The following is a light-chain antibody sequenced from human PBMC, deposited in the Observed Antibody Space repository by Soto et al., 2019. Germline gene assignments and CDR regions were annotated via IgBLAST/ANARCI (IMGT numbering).Light chain of an antibody. J-gene: IGKJ1*01. CDR2: GAS. V-gene: IGKV3D-15*01. CDR1: QSVSSN. Sequence: EIVMTQSPATLSVSPGERATLSCRASQSVSSNLAWYQQKPGQAPRLFIYGASTRATGIPARFSGSGSGTEFTLTISSLQSEDFAVYYCHQYHLWPWTFGQGTKVDNK. CDR3: HQYHLWPWT.